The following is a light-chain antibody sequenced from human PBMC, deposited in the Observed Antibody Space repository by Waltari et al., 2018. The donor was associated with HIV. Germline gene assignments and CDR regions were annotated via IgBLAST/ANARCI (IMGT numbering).Light chain of an antibody. CDR1: SSDIGGYNY. J-gene: IGLJ2*01. V-gene: IGLV2-8*01. CDR3: SSYAPTNKFYVL. CDR2: EVT. Sequence: QSALTQPPSASGSPGQSVTMSCTGTSSDIGGYNYVSWYQQHPGKAPKLIMTEVTKRPSGVPDRVSGSKSGNTASLTVSGLQAEDEAHYYCSSYAPTNKFYVLFGGGTTLTVL.